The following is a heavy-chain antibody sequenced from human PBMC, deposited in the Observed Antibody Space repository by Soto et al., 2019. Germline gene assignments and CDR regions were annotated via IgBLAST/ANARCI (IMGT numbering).Heavy chain of an antibody. CDR3: ARDGGIEVAGTTVPPRGAFDI. CDR1: GFTFSSYG. CDR2: IWYDGSNK. Sequence: QVQLVESGGGVVQPGRSLRLSCAASGFTFSSYGMHWVRQAPGKGLEWVAVIWYDGSNKYYADSVKGRFTISRDNSKNALYRQMNSLGAEDTDVYYCARDGGIEVAGTTVPPRGAFDIWGKGTMVTVSS. V-gene: IGHV3-33*01. D-gene: IGHD6-19*01. J-gene: IGHJ3*02.